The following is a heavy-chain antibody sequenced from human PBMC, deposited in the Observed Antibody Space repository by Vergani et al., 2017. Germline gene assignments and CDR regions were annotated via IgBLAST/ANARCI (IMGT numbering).Heavy chain of an antibody. CDR3: ARAPYSSGWYQPFDY. Sequence: QVQLQESGPGLVKPSETLSLTCAVSGYSISSGYYWGWIRQPPGKGLEWIGSIYHSGSTYYNPSLKRRVTISVDTSKNQFSLKLSSVTAADTAVYYCARAPYSSGWYQPFDYWGQGTLVTVSS. J-gene: IGHJ4*02. CDR2: IYHSGST. V-gene: IGHV4-38-2*01. D-gene: IGHD6-19*01. CDR1: GYSISSGYY.